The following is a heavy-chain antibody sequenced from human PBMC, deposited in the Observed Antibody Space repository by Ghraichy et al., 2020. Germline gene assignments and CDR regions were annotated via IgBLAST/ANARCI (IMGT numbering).Heavy chain of an antibody. J-gene: IGHJ5*02. CDR3: ARGINWFDP. Sequence: ASVKVSCKASGYTFINYGITWVRQAPGQGLEWMGWITTKSGNTQYEWKFQGRVTMTTDTSTSTAYMELRSLRSDDTAVYYCARGINWFDPWGQGTLVTVSS. V-gene: IGHV1-18*01. CDR2: ITTKSGNT. CDR1: GYTFINYG.